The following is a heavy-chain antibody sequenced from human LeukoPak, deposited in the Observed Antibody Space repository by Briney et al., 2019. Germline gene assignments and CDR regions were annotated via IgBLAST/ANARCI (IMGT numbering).Heavy chain of an antibody. CDR1: GGSISSGGYY. V-gene: IGHV4-31*03. CDR2: ICYSGST. Sequence: SETLSLTCTVSGGSISSGGYYWSWIRQHPGKGLEWIGYICYSGSTYYNPSLKSRVTISVDTSKNQFSLKLSSVTAADTAVYYCATMVRGVNPSPDAFDIWGQGTMVTVSS. J-gene: IGHJ3*02. D-gene: IGHD3-10*01. CDR3: ATMVRGVNPSPDAFDI.